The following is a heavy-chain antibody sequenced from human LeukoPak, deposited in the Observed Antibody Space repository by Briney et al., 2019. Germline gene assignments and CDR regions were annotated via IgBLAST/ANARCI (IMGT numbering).Heavy chain of an antibody. D-gene: IGHD3-10*01. CDR2: INGDGSST. CDR1: GFTFSSYW. Sequence: PGGSLRLSCAASGFTFSSYWMHWVRQAPGKGLVWVSQINGDGSSTSYAESEKGRFTISIDNAKHTLYLQMNSLRAEDTAVYYCAREEWFGAQAHIDYWGQGTLVTVSS. V-gene: IGHV3-74*01. CDR3: AREEWFGAQAHIDY. J-gene: IGHJ4*02.